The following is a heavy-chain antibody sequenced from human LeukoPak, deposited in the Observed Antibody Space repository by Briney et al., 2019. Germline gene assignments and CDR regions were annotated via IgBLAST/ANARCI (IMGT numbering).Heavy chain of an antibody. CDR3: ARVGSIAAAGTGRWFDP. Sequence: SETLSLTCTVSGGSISSSSYYWGWIRQPPGKGLEWIGSIYYSGSTYYNPSLKSRVTISVDTSKNQFSLKLSSVTAADTAVYYCARVGSIAAAGTGRWFDPWGQGTLVTVSS. V-gene: IGHV4-39*07. CDR1: GGSISSSSYY. J-gene: IGHJ5*02. D-gene: IGHD6-13*01. CDR2: IYYSGST.